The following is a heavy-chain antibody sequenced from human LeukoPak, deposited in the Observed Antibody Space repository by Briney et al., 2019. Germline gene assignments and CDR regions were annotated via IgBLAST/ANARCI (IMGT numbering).Heavy chain of an antibody. D-gene: IGHD3-10*01. Sequence: GSLRLSRAASGFTFSSYEMNWVRQAPGKGLEWVSYISSSGSTIYYADSVKGRFTISRDNAKNSLYLQMNSLRAEDTAVYYCARAWFGEVDYWGQGTLVTVSS. CDR2: ISSSGSTI. CDR3: ARAWFGEVDY. V-gene: IGHV3-48*03. J-gene: IGHJ4*02. CDR1: GFTFSSYE.